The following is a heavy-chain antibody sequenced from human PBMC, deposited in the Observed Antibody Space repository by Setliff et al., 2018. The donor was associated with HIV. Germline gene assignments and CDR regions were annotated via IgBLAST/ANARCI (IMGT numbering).Heavy chain of an antibody. Sequence: GGSLRLSCAASGFSFSTYGMTWVRQAPGKGLEWVSAIGGSTGSTYYADSVKGRFTISTDNSKNTLYLQMNSLRAEDTAVYYCAKPLTQWGVSPYHYAVDVWGQGTTVTVSS. CDR2: IGGSTGST. CDR3: AKPLTQWGVSPYHYAVDV. CDR1: GFSFSTYG. V-gene: IGHV3-23*01. D-gene: IGHD1-26*01. J-gene: IGHJ6*02.